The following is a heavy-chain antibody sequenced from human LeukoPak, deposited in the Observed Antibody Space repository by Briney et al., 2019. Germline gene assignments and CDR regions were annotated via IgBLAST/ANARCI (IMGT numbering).Heavy chain of an antibody. CDR1: GGTFSSYA. CDR2: IIPIFGTA. CDR3: ASGVGGYYKAYNWFDP. D-gene: IGHD3-3*01. J-gene: IGHJ5*02. V-gene: IGHV1-69*13. Sequence: GASVKVSCKASGGTFSSYAISWVRQAPGQGLEWMGGIIPIFGTANYAQKFQGRVTITADESTSTAYMELSSLRSEDTAVYYCASGVGGYYKAYNWFDPWGQGTLVTVSS.